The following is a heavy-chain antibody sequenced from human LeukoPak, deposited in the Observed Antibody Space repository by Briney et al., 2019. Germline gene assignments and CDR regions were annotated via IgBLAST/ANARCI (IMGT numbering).Heavy chain of an antibody. V-gene: IGHV1-2*02. J-gene: IGHJ6*02. CDR1: GYTFTGYY. Sequence: ASVKVSCKASGYTFTGYYMHWVRQAPGQGLEWMGWINPNSGGTNYAQKFQGRVTMTRDTSTSTVYMELSSLRSEDTAVYYCAREMMGATINYYYGMDVWGQGTTVTVSS. CDR3: AREMMGATINYYYGMDV. CDR2: INPNSGGT. D-gene: IGHD1-26*01.